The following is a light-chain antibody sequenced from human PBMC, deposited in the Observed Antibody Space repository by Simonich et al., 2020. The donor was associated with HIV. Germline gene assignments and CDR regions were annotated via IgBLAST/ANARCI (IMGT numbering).Light chain of an antibody. V-gene: IGLV3-21*03. CDR2: NDS. CDR1: NIGSKS. Sequence: SYVLTQPPSVSVAPGKTARITCGGNNIGSKSVHWYQQKPGQAPVLVVYNDSDRPSGSPARFSGSNSGNTATLTISRVEAGDEADYYCEVWDSSSDHREVFGGGTKLTVL. CDR3: EVWDSSSDHREV. J-gene: IGLJ2*01.